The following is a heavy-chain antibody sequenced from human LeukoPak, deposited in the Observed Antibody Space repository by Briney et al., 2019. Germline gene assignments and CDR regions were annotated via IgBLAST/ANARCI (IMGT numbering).Heavy chain of an antibody. CDR2: ISSSGSTI. CDR1: GFTFSSYE. CDR3: ARDKGGFNEVDY. D-gene: IGHD5-24*01. Sequence: PGGSLKLSCAASGFTFSSYEMNWVRQAPGKGLEWVSYISSSGSTIYYADSVKGRFTVSRDNAENSLYLQMSSLRAEDTAVYYCARDKGGFNEVDYWGQGTLVTVSS. J-gene: IGHJ4*02. V-gene: IGHV3-48*03.